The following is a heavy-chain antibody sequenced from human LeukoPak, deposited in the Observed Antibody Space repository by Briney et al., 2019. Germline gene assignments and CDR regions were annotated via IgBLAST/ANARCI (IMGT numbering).Heavy chain of an antibody. V-gene: IGHV3-23*01. CDR1: GFTFSNYA. Sequence: GGSLRLSCAASGFTFSNYAMSWVRQAPGKGLEWVSAISGSGGSTYYADSVKGRFTISRDNSKNTLYLQMNSLRAEDTAVYYCAKGRYDFWSGPSDYYYGMDVWGQGTTVTVSS. CDR3: AKGRYDFWSGPSDYYYGMDV. D-gene: IGHD3-3*01. J-gene: IGHJ6*02. CDR2: ISGSGGST.